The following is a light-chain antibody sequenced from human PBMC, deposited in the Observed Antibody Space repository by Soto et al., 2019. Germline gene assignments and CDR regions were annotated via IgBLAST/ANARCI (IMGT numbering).Light chain of an antibody. Sequence: SSELTQPPSVSVSPGQTASITCSGDKLGDKYACWYQQKPGQSPVLVIYQDSKRPSGIPERFSGSNSGNTATLTISGTQAMDEADYYCQAWDSSTASWVFGGGTKVTVL. CDR1: KLGDKY. CDR2: QDS. CDR3: QAWDSSTASWV. V-gene: IGLV3-1*01. J-gene: IGLJ3*02.